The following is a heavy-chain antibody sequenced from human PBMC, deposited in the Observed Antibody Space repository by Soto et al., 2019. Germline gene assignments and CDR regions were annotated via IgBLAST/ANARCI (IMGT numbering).Heavy chain of an antibody. Sequence: ASVKVSCKTSGYTFTSYGIAWVRQAPGQGLEWMGWISTYKGNTNYAQKFQGRVTITRDTSASTAYMELSSLRSEDTAVYYCARGITLPTPLDYWGQGTLVTVSS. CDR2: ISTYKGNT. V-gene: IGHV1-18*01. J-gene: IGHJ4*02. CDR3: ARGITLPTPLDY. D-gene: IGHD1-20*01. CDR1: GYTFTSYG.